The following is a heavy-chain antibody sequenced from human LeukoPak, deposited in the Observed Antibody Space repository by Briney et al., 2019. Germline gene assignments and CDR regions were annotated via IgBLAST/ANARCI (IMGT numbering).Heavy chain of an antibody. J-gene: IGHJ4*02. Sequence: PGGSLRLSCAPSGFTFSSYWMSWLRQAPGKGLEWVANIKQDGSEKYYVDSVKGRFTISRDNAKNSLYLQMNSLRAEDTAVYYCARGEQWLIFDYWGQGTLVTVSS. V-gene: IGHV3-7*01. CDR3: ARGEQWLIFDY. CDR1: GFTFSSYW. CDR2: IKQDGSEK. D-gene: IGHD6-19*01.